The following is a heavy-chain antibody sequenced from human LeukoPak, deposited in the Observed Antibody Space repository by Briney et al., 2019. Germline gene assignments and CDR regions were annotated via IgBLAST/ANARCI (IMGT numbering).Heavy chain of an antibody. CDR3: AREFYDSSGYPYYYYGMDV. D-gene: IGHD3-22*01. CDR2: ISSSSSYI. Sequence: GGSLRLSCAASGFTFSSYSMNWVRQAPGKGLEWVSSISSSSSYIYYADSVKGRFTISRDNAKNSLYLQMNSLRAEDTAVYYCAREFYDSSGYPYYYYGMDVWGQGTTVTVSS. CDR1: GFTFSSYS. J-gene: IGHJ6*02. V-gene: IGHV3-21*01.